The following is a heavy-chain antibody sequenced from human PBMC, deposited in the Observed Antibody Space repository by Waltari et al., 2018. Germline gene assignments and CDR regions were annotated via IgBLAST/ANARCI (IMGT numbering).Heavy chain of an antibody. Sequence: QVQLQESGPGLVKPSQTLSLTCTVPGGSISSGDSYWSWILQPPGKGLEWIGYIYYSGSTYYNPSLKSRVTISVDTSKNQFSLKLSSVTAADTAVYYCARVVPAATNWFDPWGQGTLVTVSS. CDR2: IYYSGST. J-gene: IGHJ5*02. D-gene: IGHD2-2*01. CDR1: GGSISSGDSY. CDR3: ARVVPAATNWFDP. V-gene: IGHV4-30-4*08.